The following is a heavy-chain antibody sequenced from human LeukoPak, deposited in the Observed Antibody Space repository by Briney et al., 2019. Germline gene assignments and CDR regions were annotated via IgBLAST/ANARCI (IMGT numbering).Heavy chain of an antibody. CDR2: IYSGGST. CDR3: AMFSRDGYNPFDY. CDR1: GFTVSSNY. D-gene: IGHD5-24*01. V-gene: IGHV3-53*01. Sequence: GGSLRLSCAASGFTVSSNYMSWVRQAPGKGLERVSVIYSGGSTYYADSVKGRFTISRDNPKNTLYLQMNSLRADDTAVYYCAMFSRDGYNPFDYWGQGTLVTVSS. J-gene: IGHJ4*02.